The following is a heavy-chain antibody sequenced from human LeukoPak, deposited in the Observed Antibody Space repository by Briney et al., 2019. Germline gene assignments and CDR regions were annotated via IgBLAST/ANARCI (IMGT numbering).Heavy chain of an antibody. V-gene: IGHV4-61*02. D-gene: IGHD1-1*01. CDR2: IYTSGST. Sequence: SQTLSLTCTVSGGSISSGSYYWSWIRQPAGKGLEWIGRIYTSGSTNYNPSLKSRVTISVDTSKNQFSLQLNSVTPEDTAVYYCARGVLVNNWHGAHWFGPWGQGTLVTVSS. CDR1: GGSISSGSYY. J-gene: IGHJ5*02. CDR3: ARGVLVNNWHGAHWFGP.